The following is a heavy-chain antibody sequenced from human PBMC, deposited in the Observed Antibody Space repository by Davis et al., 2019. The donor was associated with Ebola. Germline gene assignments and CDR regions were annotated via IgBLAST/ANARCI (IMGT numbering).Heavy chain of an antibody. V-gene: IGHV3-23*01. CDR3: ARDNSVRFLEWLHTQDYFDY. D-gene: IGHD3-3*01. CDR2: ISGST. Sequence: SLNISCAASGFTFSNYAMSWVRHAPGKGLEWVSGISGSTYYADSVKGRFTISRDNSKNTLYVQMNSLRPEDTAVYYCARDNSVRFLEWLHTQDYFDYWGQGTLVTVSS. CDR1: GFTFSNYA. J-gene: IGHJ4*02.